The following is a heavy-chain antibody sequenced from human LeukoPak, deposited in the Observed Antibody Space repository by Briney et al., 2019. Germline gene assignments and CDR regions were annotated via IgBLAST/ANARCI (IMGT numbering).Heavy chain of an antibody. J-gene: IGHJ3*02. D-gene: IGHD3-22*01. V-gene: IGHV4-39*07. Sequence: PSETLSLTCTVSGGSISSSSYYWGWIRQPPGKGLEWIGSIYYSGSTYYNPSLKSRVTISVDTSKNQFSLKLSSVTAADTAVYYCARDPVVSGYPRGAFDIWGQGTMVTVSS. CDR1: GGSISSSSYY. CDR2: IYYSGST. CDR3: ARDPVVSGYPRGAFDI.